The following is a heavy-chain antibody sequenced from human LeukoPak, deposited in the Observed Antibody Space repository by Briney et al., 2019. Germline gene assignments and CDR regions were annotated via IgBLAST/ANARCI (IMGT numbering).Heavy chain of an antibody. V-gene: IGHV3-7*01. CDR1: GFPLSDYW. Sequence: GGSLRLSCAASGFPLSDYWMDWVRQAPGKGMEWVANIKQDGSEHYYADSVKGRFTISRDNAKNSLYLEMNSLRAEDTAVYYCSRSLDYWGQGALVTVSS. J-gene: IGHJ4*02. CDR3: SRSLDY. CDR2: IKQDGSEH.